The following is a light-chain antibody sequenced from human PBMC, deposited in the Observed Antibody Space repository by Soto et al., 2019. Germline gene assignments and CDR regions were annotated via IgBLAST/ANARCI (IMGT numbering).Light chain of an antibody. CDR3: QQRSSWPIT. CDR1: QSVGSY. V-gene: IGKV3-11*01. J-gene: IGKJ4*01. Sequence: EIVLTQSPATLSLSPGERATLSCRASQSVGSYFAWYQQKPGQAPRLLIYDAFSRATGIPARFSGSGSGTDFTLTIHSLEPEDFAVYFCQQRSSWPITFGGGTMVEIK. CDR2: DAF.